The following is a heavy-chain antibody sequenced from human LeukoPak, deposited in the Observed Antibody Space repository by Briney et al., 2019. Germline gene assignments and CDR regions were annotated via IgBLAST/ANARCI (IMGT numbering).Heavy chain of an antibody. CDR2: IYYSGST. J-gene: IGHJ4*02. D-gene: IGHD5-12*01. V-gene: IGHV4-39*01. CDR3: ARRYIVAGTTY. Sequence: SETLSLTCTVSGGSISSSSYYWGWIRQPPGKGLEWIGSIYYSGSTYYNPSLKSRVTISVDTFKNQFSLKLSSVTAADTAVYYCARRYIVAGTTYWGQGTLVTVSS. CDR1: GGSISSSSYY.